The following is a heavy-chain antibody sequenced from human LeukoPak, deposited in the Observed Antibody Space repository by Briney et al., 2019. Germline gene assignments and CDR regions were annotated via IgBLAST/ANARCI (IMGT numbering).Heavy chain of an antibody. Sequence: GGSLRLSCAASGFTFSSYWMHWVHQAPGKGPAWVARTNRDGSSTAYADSVKGRFTISKDNAKNTLYLLMNSLRAEDTAVYYCARDSVEWYIFDYWGQGTLVTVSS. V-gene: IGHV3-74*01. CDR1: GFTFSSYW. CDR3: ARDSVEWYIFDY. D-gene: IGHD3-3*01. J-gene: IGHJ4*02. CDR2: TNRDGSST.